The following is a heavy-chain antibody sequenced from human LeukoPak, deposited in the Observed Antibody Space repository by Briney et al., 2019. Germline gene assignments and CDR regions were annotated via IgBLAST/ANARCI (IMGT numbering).Heavy chain of an antibody. CDR2: INHSGST. CDR3: ARGLRTYYYGSSGYYPQYFQH. J-gene: IGHJ1*01. V-gene: IGHV4-34*01. Sequence: SETLSLTCAVYGGSFSGYYWSWIRQPPGKGLEWIGEINHSGSTNYNPSLKSRVTISVDTSKNQFSLKLSSVTAADTAVYNCARGLRTYYYGSSGYYPQYFQHWGQGTLVTVSS. CDR1: GGSFSGYY. D-gene: IGHD3-22*01.